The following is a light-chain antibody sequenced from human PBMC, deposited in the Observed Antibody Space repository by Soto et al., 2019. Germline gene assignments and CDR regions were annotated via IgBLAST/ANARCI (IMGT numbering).Light chain of an antibody. CDR2: AAF. J-gene: IGKJ2*01. CDR3: QQAKSFQYT. Sequence: MPVSQTPSSVSASVGDTVTIPCRASHDVGCWVGWYQQKPGKAPKLLIYAAFSLQSGVQSRFSGSGSGTQFSLTISSLQPEDSATYYCQQAKSFQYTFGQGTKVDIK. V-gene: IGKV1-12*01. CDR1: HDVGCW.